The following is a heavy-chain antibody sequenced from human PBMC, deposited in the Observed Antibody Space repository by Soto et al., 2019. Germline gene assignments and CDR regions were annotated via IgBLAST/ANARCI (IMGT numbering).Heavy chain of an antibody. D-gene: IGHD1-26*01. J-gene: IGHJ4*02. CDR2: ISTSSTYI. CDR1: GFTFSSYS. CDR3: AREVGGSYLFDY. V-gene: IGHV3-21*01. Sequence: GPLRLSCTASGFTFSSYSMRWVRQAPGKGLEWVSSISTSSTYIYYPDSVKGRFTVSRDNAKNSLYLQMNSLRAEDTAVYYCAREVGGSYLFDYWGQGTLVTVSS.